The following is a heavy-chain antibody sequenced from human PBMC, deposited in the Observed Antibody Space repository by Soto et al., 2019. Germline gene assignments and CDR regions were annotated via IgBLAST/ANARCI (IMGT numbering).Heavy chain of an antibody. CDR2: INHSGNT. D-gene: IGHD2-21*02. J-gene: IGHJ4*02. V-gene: IGHV4-34*01. CDR3: ARIPPVVTHTLREY. Sequence: SETLSLTCAVYGGSFSGYYWRCIRQPPGKGLEWIGEINHSGNTNYNTSLKSRVTISVDTSKNQFSLKLSSVTAADTAVYYCARIPPVVTHTLREYWGQGTMVTVSS. CDR1: GGSFSGYY.